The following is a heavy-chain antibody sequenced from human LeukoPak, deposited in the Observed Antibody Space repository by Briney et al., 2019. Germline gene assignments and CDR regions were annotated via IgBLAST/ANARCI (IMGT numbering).Heavy chain of an antibody. J-gene: IGHJ4*02. Sequence: ASVKVSYKASGYTFTSYGISWVRQAPGQGLEWMGWITAYNGNTNYAQKLQGRVTITTDTSTSTAYMELRSLRSDDTAVYYCARHQTGYSSGWCYDYWGQGTLVTVSS. CDR1: GYTFTSYG. D-gene: IGHD6-19*01. CDR3: ARHQTGYSSGWCYDY. V-gene: IGHV1-18*04. CDR2: ITAYNGNT.